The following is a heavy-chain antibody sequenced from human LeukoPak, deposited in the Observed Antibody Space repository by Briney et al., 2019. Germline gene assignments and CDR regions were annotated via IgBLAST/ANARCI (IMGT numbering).Heavy chain of an antibody. V-gene: IGHV6-1*01. CDR3: ARGGAGWYVSVFDP. CDR1: GDSVSNNGAS. Sequence: SQTLSLTCAISGDSVSNNGASWNWIRQSPSRGLEWLGRTYYRTRWYFDYAVSVRSRATINPDTSKNQFALQLDSVTPEDTAVYYCARGGAGWYVSVFDPWGQGTLVTVSS. CDR2: TYYRTRWYF. D-gene: IGHD6-19*01. J-gene: IGHJ5*02.